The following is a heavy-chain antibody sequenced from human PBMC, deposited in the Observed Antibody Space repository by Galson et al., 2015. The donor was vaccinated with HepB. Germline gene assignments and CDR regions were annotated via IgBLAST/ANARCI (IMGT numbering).Heavy chain of an antibody. J-gene: IGHJ6*03. CDR3: ARGATGTGTGFYYYMDV. D-gene: IGHD1-1*01. Sequence: QAPGKGLEWVSGISWNSDTIGYADSVKGRFTISRDNAQNSVYVQINSLRVEDTALYYCARGATGTGTGFYYYMDVWGKGTTVTVSS. V-gene: IGHV3-9*01. CDR2: ISWNSDTI.